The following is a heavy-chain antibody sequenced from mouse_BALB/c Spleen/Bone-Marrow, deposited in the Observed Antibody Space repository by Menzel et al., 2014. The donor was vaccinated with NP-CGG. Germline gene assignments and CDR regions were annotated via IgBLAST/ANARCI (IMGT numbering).Heavy chain of an antibody. CDR1: GYSFTGYY. V-gene: IGHV1S34*01. CDR3: ARGHGYYVDFDY. J-gene: IGHJ2*01. Sequence: LVKTGASVKISCKASGYSFTGYYLHWVKQSHGKSLEWIGYISCYNGATSYNQKFKGKATFTVDTSSSTAYMQFNSLTSEDSAVYYCARGHGYYVDFDYWGQGTTLTVSS. CDR2: ISCYNGAT. D-gene: IGHD2-3*01.